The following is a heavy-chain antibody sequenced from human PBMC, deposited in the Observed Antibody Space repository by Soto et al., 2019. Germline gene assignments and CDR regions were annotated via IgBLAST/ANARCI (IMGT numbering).Heavy chain of an antibody. V-gene: IGHV3-30-3*01. J-gene: IGHJ4*02. CDR1: GFTFSSYA. CDR3: ARDYYKYYDSSGYYRSPAY. D-gene: IGHD3-22*01. CDR2: ISYDGIDK. Sequence: PGGSLRLSCAASGFTFSSYAMHWVRQAPGKGLEWVALISYDGIDKDYADSVKGRFTISRDNSRNTLFLQMNSLRAEDTAVYYCARDYYKYYDSSGYYRSPAYWGQGT.